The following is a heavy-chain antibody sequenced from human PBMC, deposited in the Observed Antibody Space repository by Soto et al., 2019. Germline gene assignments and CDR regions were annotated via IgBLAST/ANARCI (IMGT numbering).Heavy chain of an antibody. J-gene: IGHJ6*02. D-gene: IGHD3-3*01. CDR3: AGDLYLGYDFWSGHNYYYYGMDV. CDR1: GFTFSSYA. CDR2: ISYDGSNK. Sequence: GGSLRLSCAASGFTFSSYAMHWVRQAPGKGLEWVAVISYDGSNKYYADSVKGRFTISRDNSKNTLYLQMNSLRAEDTAVYYCAGDLYLGYDFWSGHNYYYYGMDVWGQGTTVTVSS. V-gene: IGHV3-30-3*01.